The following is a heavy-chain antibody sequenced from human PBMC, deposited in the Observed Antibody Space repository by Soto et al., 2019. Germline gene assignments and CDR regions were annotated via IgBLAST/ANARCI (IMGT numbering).Heavy chain of an antibody. V-gene: IGHV3-30-3*01. CDR2: ISYDGTKK. Sequence: QVQLVESGGGVVQLGRSLRLSCAASGFTFSNYASHWVRQPPGKGLEWLAVISYDGTKKYYADSVKGRFTISRDNSKNTLSLQMNRLRAEDTAVYFCARALAPDPTYYYYGMDVWGQGTTVTASS. CDR3: ARALAPDPTYYYYGMDV. D-gene: IGHD2-2*01. CDR1: GFTFSNYA. J-gene: IGHJ6*02.